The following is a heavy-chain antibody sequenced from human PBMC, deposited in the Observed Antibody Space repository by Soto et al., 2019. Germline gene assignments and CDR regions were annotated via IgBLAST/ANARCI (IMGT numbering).Heavy chain of an antibody. Sequence: EVQLVASGGGLVKPGGSLRLSCAGSGFSFSTSTMNWVRQAPGKGLEFVSSIGRTGIDRYYIDSVTGRFTISRDNAQNALYLQINSVRAEDTALYYCVCDDNRRYWGQGTLVTVSS. V-gene: IGHV3-21*01. D-gene: IGHD1-1*01. CDR3: VCDDNRRY. J-gene: IGHJ4*02. CDR1: GFSFSTST. CDR2: IGRTGIDR.